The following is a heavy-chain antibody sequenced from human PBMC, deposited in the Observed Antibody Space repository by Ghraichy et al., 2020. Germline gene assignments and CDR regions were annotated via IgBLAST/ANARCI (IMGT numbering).Heavy chain of an antibody. V-gene: IGHV4-34*01. D-gene: IGHD2-2*01. CDR3: ARRLRHQLLPSKWFDP. CDR1: GGSFSGYY. Sequence: SETLSLTCAVYGGSFSGYYWSWIRQPPGKGLEWIGEINHSGSTNYNPSLKSRVTISVDTSKNQFSLKLSSVTAADTAVYYCARRLRHQLLPSKWFDPWGQGTLVTVSS. J-gene: IGHJ5*02. CDR2: INHSGST.